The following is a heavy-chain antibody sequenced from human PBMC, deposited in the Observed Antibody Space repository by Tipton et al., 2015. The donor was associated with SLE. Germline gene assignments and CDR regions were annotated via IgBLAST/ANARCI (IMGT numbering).Heavy chain of an antibody. D-gene: IGHD2/OR15-2a*01. CDR2: IYYTGSA. J-gene: IGHJ1*01. V-gene: IGHV4-39*07. Sequence: TLSLTCNVSSGFISSSSYYWGWLRQPPGKGLEWIGSIYYTGSAYYNPSLKSRVTISVDTSKNQFSLKLSSVTAADTAIYYCVRLRREHQIVRLGWFWGLGTLVTVSS. CDR3: VRLRREHQIVRLGWF. CDR1: SGFISSSSYY.